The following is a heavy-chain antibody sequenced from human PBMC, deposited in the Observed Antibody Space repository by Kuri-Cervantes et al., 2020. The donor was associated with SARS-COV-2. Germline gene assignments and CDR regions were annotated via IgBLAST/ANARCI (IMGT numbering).Heavy chain of an antibody. CDR3: ARGRHDYGPYYYGMDV. CDR1: GGSISSSNW. D-gene: IGHD4-17*01. CDR2: IYHSGST. V-gene: IGHV4-4*02. J-gene: IGHJ6*02. Sequence: SETLSLTCAVSGGSISSSNWWSWVRQPPGKGPEWIGEIYHSGSTNYNPSLKSRVTISVDKSKNQFSLKLSSVTAADTAVYYCARGRHDYGPYYYGMDVWGQGTTVTVSS.